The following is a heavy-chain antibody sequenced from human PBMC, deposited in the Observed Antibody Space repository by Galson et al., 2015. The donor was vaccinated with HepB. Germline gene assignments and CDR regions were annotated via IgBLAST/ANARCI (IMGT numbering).Heavy chain of an antibody. V-gene: IGHV3-23*01. CDR2: ISGSGGST. Sequence: SLRLSCAASGFTFSSYAMSWVRQAPGKGLEWVSAISGSGGSTYYADSVKGRFTISRDNSKNTLYLQMNSLRAEDTAVYYCATHHYYDSSGYYYGGINWYFDRWGRGTLVTVSS. CDR3: ATHHYYDSSGYYYGGINWYFDR. D-gene: IGHD3-22*01. CDR1: GFTFSSYA. J-gene: IGHJ2*01.